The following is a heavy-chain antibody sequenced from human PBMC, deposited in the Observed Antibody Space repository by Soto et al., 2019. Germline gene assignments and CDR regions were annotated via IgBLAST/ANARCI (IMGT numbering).Heavy chain of an antibody. CDR2: IYWDDDK. CDR3: AHYVSTSPAGWFDP. J-gene: IGHJ5*02. D-gene: IGHD3-10*02. V-gene: IGHV2-5*02. CDR1: GLSLSPSGEA. Sequence: QITLKESGHTLVKPTQTLTLTCTFSGLSLSPSGEAVGWIRQPPGKALEWLALIYWDDDKRYNPTLKTRLTITKDTSKNQVVLTLTNMDPVDTATYYCAHYVSTSPAGWFDPWGQGILVTVSS.